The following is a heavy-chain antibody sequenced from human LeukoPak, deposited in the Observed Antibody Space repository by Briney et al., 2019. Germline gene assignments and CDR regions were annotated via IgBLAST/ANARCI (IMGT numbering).Heavy chain of an antibody. CDR2: ITDGYTT. J-gene: IGHJ4*02. D-gene: IGHD2-15*01. CDR1: GFTFSSCV. V-gene: IGHV3-23*01. CDR3: TRKGSMTSPGNYFDY. Sequence: GGSLRLSCAASGFTFSSCVMSWVRQAPGKGLEWVSTITDGYTTYYADSVEGRFTISRDNSKSTVYLQMNGLRVEDTAVYYCTRKGSMTSPGNYFDYWGRGTLVTASS.